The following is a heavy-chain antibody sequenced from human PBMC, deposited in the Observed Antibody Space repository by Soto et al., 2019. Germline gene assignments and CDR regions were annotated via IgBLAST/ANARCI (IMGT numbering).Heavy chain of an antibody. CDR2: ISGSGGST. J-gene: IGHJ2*01. Sequence: GGSLRLSCAASGFTFSSYAMSWVRQAPGKGLEWVSAISGSGGSTYYADSVKGRFTISRDNSKNTLYLQMNSLRAEDTAVYYCAKGPAHDYSNYWYFDLWGRGTLVTVSS. D-gene: IGHD4-4*01. CDR3: AKGPAHDYSNYWYFDL. V-gene: IGHV3-23*01. CDR1: GFTFSSYA.